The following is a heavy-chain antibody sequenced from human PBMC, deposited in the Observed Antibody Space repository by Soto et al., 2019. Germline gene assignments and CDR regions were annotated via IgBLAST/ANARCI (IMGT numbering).Heavy chain of an antibody. CDR2: INHSGSA. J-gene: IGHJ4*02. V-gene: IGHV4-34*01. CDR1: GGSFSGYY. CDR3: ARGRCSGGNCYPDLDY. D-gene: IGHD2-15*01. Sequence: SETLSLTCAVYGGSFSGYYWTWIRQPPGKGLEWIGEINHSGSANYNPSLESRVTISVDTSKNQFSLNLNSVTAADTAVYFCARGRCSGGNCYPDLDYWGQGALVT.